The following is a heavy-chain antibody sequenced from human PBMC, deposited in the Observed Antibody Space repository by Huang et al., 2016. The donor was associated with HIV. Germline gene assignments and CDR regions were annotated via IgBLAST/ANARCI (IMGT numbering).Heavy chain of an antibody. J-gene: IGHJ4*02. Sequence: QVQLEQWGAGLLKASETLSLTCAVYGGSFSGYYWNWLRQAPGKGLEWVGEINHSGNTNYNPSLKSRVNMSEDTSKSQFSLYLTSLSAADTGTYFCARRYNSRRDYWGRGTLVTVHS. CDR2: INHSGNT. CDR3: ARRYNSRRDY. D-gene: IGHD3-22*01. V-gene: IGHV4-34*02. CDR1: GGSFSGYY.